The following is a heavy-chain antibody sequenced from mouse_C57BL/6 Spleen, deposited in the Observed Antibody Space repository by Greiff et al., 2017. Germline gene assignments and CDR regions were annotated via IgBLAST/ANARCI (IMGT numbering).Heavy chain of an antibody. CDR3: ARQQLRLRGYFDD. CDR1: GFTFSSSG. CDR2: ISSGGSYT. V-gene: IGHV5-6*01. J-gene: IGHJ2*01. Sequence: EVKLMESGGDLVKPGGSLKLSCAASGFTFSSSGMSWVRQTPDKRLEWVATISSGGSYTYYPDSVKGRFTISRDNAKNTLYLQMSSLKSEDTAMYYCARQQLRLRGYFDDWGQGTTLTVSS. D-gene: IGHD3-2*02.